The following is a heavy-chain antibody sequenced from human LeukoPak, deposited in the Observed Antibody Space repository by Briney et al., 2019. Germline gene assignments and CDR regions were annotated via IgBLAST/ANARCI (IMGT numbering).Heavy chain of an antibody. D-gene: IGHD2/OR15-2a*01. CDR3: ARDGYYGPNKGWFDP. V-gene: IGHV7-4-1*02. Sequence: GASVKVSCKASGYTFTGYYMHWVRQAPGQGLEWMGWINTNTGNPTYAQGFTGRFVFSLDTSVSTAYLQISSLKAEDTAVYYCARDGYYGPNKGWFDPWGQGTLVTVSS. CDR2: INTNTGNP. CDR1: GYTFTGYY. J-gene: IGHJ5*02.